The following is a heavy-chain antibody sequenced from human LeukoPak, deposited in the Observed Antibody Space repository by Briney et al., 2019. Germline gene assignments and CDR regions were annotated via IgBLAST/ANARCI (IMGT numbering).Heavy chain of an antibody. V-gene: IGHV1-46*01. CDR2: INPSDGST. Sequence: ASVKVSCKASEYTFTNFYLHWVRQAPGQGLEWMGIINPSDGSTTYAQKFQGRVTMTRDTSTSTVYMELSSLRSEDTAVYYCARAKYTSSSFDYWGQGTLVTVSS. CDR3: ARAKYTSSSFDY. J-gene: IGHJ4*02. CDR1: EYTFTNFY. D-gene: IGHD6-6*01.